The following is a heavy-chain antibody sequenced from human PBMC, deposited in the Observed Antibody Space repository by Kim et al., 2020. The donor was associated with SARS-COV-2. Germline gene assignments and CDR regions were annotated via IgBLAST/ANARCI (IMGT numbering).Heavy chain of an antibody. CDR1: GFTFDDYA. V-gene: IGHV3-9*01. CDR2: ISWNSGSI. CDR3: AKDNDSSGYYYPYFDY. Sequence: GGSLRLSCAASGFTFDDYAMHWVRQAPGKGLEWVSGISWNSGSIGYADSVKGRFTISRDNAKNSLYLQMNSLRAEDTALYYCAKDNDSSGYYYPYFDYWGQGTLVTVSS. J-gene: IGHJ4*02. D-gene: IGHD3-22*01.